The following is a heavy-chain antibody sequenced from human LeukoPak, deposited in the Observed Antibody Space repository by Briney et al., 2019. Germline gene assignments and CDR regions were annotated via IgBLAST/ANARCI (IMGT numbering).Heavy chain of an antibody. CDR3: ARARSGYAFDY. CDR1: GFNFNMFA. D-gene: IGHD6-13*01. CDR2: LSRGGATT. J-gene: IGHJ4*02. Sequence: GGSLRLSCTGSGFNFNMFAMNWVRQAPGQGLEWVSGLSRGGATTNYADSVKGRFTISRDNSLDTVYLQMTNLRAEDTALYYCARARSGYAFDYWGQGALVTVSS. V-gene: IGHV3-23*01.